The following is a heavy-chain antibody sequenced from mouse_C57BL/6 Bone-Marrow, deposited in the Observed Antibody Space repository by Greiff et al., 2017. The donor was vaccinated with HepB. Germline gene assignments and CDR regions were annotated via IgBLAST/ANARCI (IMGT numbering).Heavy chain of an antibody. D-gene: IGHD3-2*02. J-gene: IGHJ3*01. CDR3: ARGQRRIDGCAY. V-gene: IGHV1-82*01. Sequence: VQLQQSGPELVKPGASVKISCKASGYAFSSSWMNWVKQRPGKGLEWIGRIYPGDGDTNYNGKFKGKATLTADKSSSTAYMQLSSLTSEDSAVYFCARGQRRIDGCAYGGEETLVTVSA. CDR1: GYAFSSSW. CDR2: IYPGDGDT.